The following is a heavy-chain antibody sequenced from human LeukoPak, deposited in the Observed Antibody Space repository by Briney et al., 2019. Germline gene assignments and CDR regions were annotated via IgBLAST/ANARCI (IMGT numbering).Heavy chain of an antibody. D-gene: IGHD5-18*01. CDR1: GGSFSGYY. CDR2: INHSGST. J-gene: IGHJ4*02. V-gene: IGHV4-34*01. CDR3: AGYNVDTAMVYFDY. Sequence: SETLSLTCAVYGGSFSGYYWSWIRQPPGKGLEWIGEINHSGSTNYNPSLKSRVTISVDTSKNQFSLKLSSVTAADTAVYYCAGYNVDTAMVYFDYWGQGTLVTVSS.